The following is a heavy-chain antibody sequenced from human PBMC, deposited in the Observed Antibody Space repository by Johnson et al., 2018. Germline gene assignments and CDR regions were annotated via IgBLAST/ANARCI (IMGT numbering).Heavy chain of an antibody. CDR3: SRNIRSDWHDVFDL. CDR2: IRSKPYGGTR. J-gene: IGHJ3*01. Sequence: EVQLVESGGGLVKPGRSLRLSCTASGFNFGDYAMSWFRQAPGTGLAWVSFIRSKPYGGTREYAASVEGRFTFARDDSKRIAYLQMNSLKIEDTAVYSCSRNIRSDWHDVFDLWGQGTMVTVSS. CDR1: GFNFGDYA. D-gene: IGHD6-19*01. V-gene: IGHV3-49*05.